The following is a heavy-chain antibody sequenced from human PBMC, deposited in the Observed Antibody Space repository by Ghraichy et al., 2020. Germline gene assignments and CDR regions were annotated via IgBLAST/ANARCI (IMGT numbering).Heavy chain of an antibody. CDR2: ISAYNGNT. D-gene: IGHD3-10*01. CDR1: GYTFTSYG. J-gene: IGHJ6*02. CDR3: ARDRRLQMGWMVRGVSGYYYYGMDV. Sequence: ASVKVSCKASGYTFTSYGISWVRQAPGQGLEWMGWISAYNGNTNYAQKLQGRVTMTTDTSTSTAYMELRSLRSDDTAVYYCARDRRLQMGWMVRGVSGYYYYGMDVWGQGTTVTVSS. V-gene: IGHV1-18*04.